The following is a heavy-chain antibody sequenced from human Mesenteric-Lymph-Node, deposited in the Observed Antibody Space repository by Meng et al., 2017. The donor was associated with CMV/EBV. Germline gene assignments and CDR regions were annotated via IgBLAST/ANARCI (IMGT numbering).Heavy chain of an antibody. CDR3: ARGSLVVTVDYYYYYGMDV. J-gene: IGHJ6*02. D-gene: IGHD2-15*01. CDR2: IYTSGST. Sequence: GSLRLSCTVSRGSISRYYWSWIRQPAGKGLECIGRIYTSGSTNYNPSLKSRVTISVDTSKNQFSLKLSSVTAADTAVYYCARGSLVVTVDYYYYYGMDVWGQGTTVTVSS. V-gene: IGHV4-4*07. CDR1: RGSISRYY.